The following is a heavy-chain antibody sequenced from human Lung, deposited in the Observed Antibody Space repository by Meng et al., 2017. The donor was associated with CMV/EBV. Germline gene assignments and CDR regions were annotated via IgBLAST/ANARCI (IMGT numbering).Heavy chain of an antibody. CDR2: ISAYNGNT. Sequence: SCXASGYTFTSYGISWVRQAPGQGLEWMGWISAYNGNTNYAQKLQGRVTMTTDTSTSTAYMELRSLRSDDTAVYYCASSSDIVVVPAAPFDYWGQGXLVTVSS. CDR3: ASSSDIVVVPAAPFDY. J-gene: IGHJ4*02. V-gene: IGHV1-18*01. CDR1: GYTFTSYG. D-gene: IGHD2-2*01.